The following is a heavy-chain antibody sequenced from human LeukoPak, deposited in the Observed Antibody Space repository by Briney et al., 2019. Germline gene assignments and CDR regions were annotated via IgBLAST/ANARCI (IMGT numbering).Heavy chain of an antibody. D-gene: IGHD4-11*01. J-gene: IGHJ4*02. CDR3: ATRTADYLFDY. V-gene: IGHV1-69*05. CDR1: GGTFSSYA. Sequence: GASVKVSCKASGGTFSSYAISWVRQAPGQGHEWMGGIIPIFGTANYAQKFQGRDTITTDESTSTAYMELSSLRSEDTAVYYCATRTADYLFDYWGQGTLVTVSS. CDR2: IIPIFGTA.